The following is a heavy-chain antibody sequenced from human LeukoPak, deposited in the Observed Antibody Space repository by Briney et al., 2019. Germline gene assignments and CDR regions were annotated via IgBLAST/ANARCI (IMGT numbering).Heavy chain of an antibody. CDR1: GSTFSSYA. CDR3: ATGYDTSGYPNWFDP. Sequence: GGSLRLSCAASGSTFSSYAMHWVRQAPGKGLEWVAVISYDRTNKYYADSVKGRFTISRDNSKYTLYLQMNSLRAEDTAVYYCATGYDTSGYPNWFDPWGQGTLVTVSS. V-gene: IGHV3-30-3*01. D-gene: IGHD3-22*01. CDR2: ISYDRTNK. J-gene: IGHJ5*02.